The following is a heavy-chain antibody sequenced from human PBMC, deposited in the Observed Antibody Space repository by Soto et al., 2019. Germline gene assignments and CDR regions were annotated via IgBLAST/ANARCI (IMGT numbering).Heavy chain of an antibody. Sequence: SETLSLTCTVSGGSISSGGYYWSWIRQHPGKGLEWIGYIYYSGSTYYNPSLKSRVTISVDTSKNQFSLKLSSVTAVDTAVYYCAKSVEIFGVVNYFGPWGQGTLVTVSS. D-gene: IGHD3-3*01. J-gene: IGHJ5*02. CDR2: IYYSGST. CDR1: GGSISSGGYY. V-gene: IGHV4-31*03. CDR3: AKSVEIFGVVNYFGP.